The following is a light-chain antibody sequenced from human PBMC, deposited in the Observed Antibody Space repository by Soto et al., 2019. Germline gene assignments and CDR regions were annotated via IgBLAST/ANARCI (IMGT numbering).Light chain of an antibody. CDR1: QSVSISY. J-gene: IGKJ1*01. Sequence: EIVLTQSPGTLSLSPGERATLSCRASQSVSISYLAWYQQKPGQAPRLLIYGASSRATGIPDSFSGSGSGTDFTLTISRLEPEDFAVYYCQQSGSSPRTFGQGTKVEIK. V-gene: IGKV3-20*01. CDR3: QQSGSSPRT. CDR2: GAS.